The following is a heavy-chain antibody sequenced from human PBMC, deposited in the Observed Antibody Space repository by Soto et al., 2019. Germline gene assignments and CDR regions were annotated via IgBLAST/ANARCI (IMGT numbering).Heavy chain of an antibody. CDR1: GISIDNYY. J-gene: IGHJ5*02. V-gene: IGHV4-4*07. CDR3: VRDVGGSGWFAP. CDR2: IYSSGTT. Sequence: KPSETLSLTCTVSGISIDNYYCSWIRQSAGKGLEWIGRIYSSGTTNYNPSLKSQVTMSVDMSKSQFSLNVRSVTAADTAVYYCVRDVGGSGWFAPWGQGTLVTVSS.